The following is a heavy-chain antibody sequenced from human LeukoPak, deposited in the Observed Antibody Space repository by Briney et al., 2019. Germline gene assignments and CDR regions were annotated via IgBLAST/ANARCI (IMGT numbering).Heavy chain of an antibody. J-gene: IGHJ5*02. Sequence: PSETLSLTCAVYGGSFSGYYWSWIRQPPGKGLEWIGEINHSGSTNYNPSLKSRVTISVDTSKNQFSLKLSSVTAADTAVYYCARAQDGFDPWGQGTLVTVSP. CDR1: GGSFSGYY. CDR2: INHSGST. V-gene: IGHV4-34*01. CDR3: ARAQDGFDP.